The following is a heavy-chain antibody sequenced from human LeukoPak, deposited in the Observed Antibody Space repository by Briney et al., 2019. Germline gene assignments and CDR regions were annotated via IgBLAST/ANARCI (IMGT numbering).Heavy chain of an antibody. CDR3: ARGASHAEYFQH. J-gene: IGHJ1*01. Sequence: KISCKGSGYSFTSYWISWVRQAPGQGLEWMGGIIPIFGTANYAQKFQGRVTITADESTSTAYMELSSLRSEDTAVYYCARGASHAEYFQHWGQGTLVTVSS. D-gene: IGHD6-6*01. V-gene: IGHV1-69*01. CDR2: IIPIFGTA. CDR1: GYSFTSYW.